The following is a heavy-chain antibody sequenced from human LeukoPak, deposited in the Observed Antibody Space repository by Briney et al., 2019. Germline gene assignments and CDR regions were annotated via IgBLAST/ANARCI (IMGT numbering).Heavy chain of an antibody. CDR1: GGSISSYY. CDR3: ASLYCNSTSCYGGYFDY. J-gene: IGHJ4*02. CDR2: IYTSGST. D-gene: IGHD2-2*01. Sequence: PSETLSLTCTVSGGSISSYYWSWIRQPAGKGLEWIGRIYTSGSTNYNPSLKSRVTMSVDTSKNQFSLKLSSVTAADTAVYYCASLYCNSTSCYGGYFDYWGQGTLVTVSS. V-gene: IGHV4-4*07.